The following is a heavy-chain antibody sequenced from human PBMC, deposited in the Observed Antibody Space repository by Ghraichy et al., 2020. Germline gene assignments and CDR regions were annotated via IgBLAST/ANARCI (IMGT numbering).Heavy chain of an antibody. CDR1: GFTFSSYS. J-gene: IGHJ5*02. V-gene: IGHV3-21*01. CDR2: ISSSSSYI. Sequence: GGSLRLSCAASGFTFSSYSMNWVRQAPGKGLEWVSSISSSSSYIYYADSVKGRFTISRDNAKNSLYLQMNSLRAEDTAVYYCARDRPHCSSTSCYSAAFMELGGWFDPWGQGTLVTVSS. D-gene: IGHD2-2*01. CDR3: ARDRPHCSSTSCYSAAFMELGGWFDP.